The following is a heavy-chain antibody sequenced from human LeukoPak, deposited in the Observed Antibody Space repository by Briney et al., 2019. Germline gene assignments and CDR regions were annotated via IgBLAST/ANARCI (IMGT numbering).Heavy chain of an antibody. J-gene: IGHJ3*02. CDR3: ANPRKGGDAFDI. V-gene: IGHV1-69*13. D-gene: IGHD1-14*01. CDR1: GGTFSSYA. Sequence: SVKVSCKASGGTFSSYAISWVRQAPGQGLEWMGGIIPIFGTANYAQKFQGNVTITADESTSTAYMELSSLRSEDTAVYYCANPRKGGDAFDIWGQGTMVTVSS. CDR2: IIPIFGTA.